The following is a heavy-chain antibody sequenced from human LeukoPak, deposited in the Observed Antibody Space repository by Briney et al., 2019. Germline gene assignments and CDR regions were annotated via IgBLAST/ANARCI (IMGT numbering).Heavy chain of an antibody. CDR2: ISAYNGNT. CDR3: ARVLSGGSSSYYFDY. D-gene: IGHD2-15*01. CDR1: GYTFTSYG. V-gene: IGHV1-18*01. J-gene: IGHJ4*02. Sequence: ASVKVSCKASGYTFTSYGISWVRQAPGQGLEWMGWISAYNGNTNYAQKLQGRVTMTTDTSTSTAYMELRSLRSDDTAVYYCARVLSGGSSSYYFDYWGQGTLVTVSS.